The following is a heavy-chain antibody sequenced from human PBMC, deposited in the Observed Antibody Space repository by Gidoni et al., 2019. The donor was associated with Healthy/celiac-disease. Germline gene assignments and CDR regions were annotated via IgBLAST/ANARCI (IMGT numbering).Heavy chain of an antibody. D-gene: IGHD4-4*01. CDR3: ARDPYSNYVLFGWFDP. V-gene: IGHV1-18*04. CDR2: ISAYNGNT. CDR1: GYTFTSSG. Sequence: QVQLVQSGAEVKKPGASAKVSCKASGYTFTSSGISWVRQAPVQGLEWMGWISAYNGNTNYAQKLQGRVTMTTDTSTSTAYMELRSLRSDDTAVYYCARDPYSNYVLFGWFDPWGQGTLVTVSS. J-gene: IGHJ5*02.